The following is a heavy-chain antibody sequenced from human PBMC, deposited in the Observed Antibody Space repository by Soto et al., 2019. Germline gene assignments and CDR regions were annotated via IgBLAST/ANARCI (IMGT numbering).Heavy chain of an antibody. CDR2: IIWNSDSI. V-gene: IGHV3-9*01. CDR1: GFTFEDYA. Sequence: GGSLRLSCAASGFTFEDYAMHWVRQVPGKGLEWVSGIIWNSDSIGYADSVKGRFTISRDNAKNSLYLQMSGLRAEDTALYYCVKDSIAAGLNYFDAWGQGTLVTVSS. D-gene: IGHD6-25*01. J-gene: IGHJ4*02. CDR3: VKDSIAAGLNYFDA.